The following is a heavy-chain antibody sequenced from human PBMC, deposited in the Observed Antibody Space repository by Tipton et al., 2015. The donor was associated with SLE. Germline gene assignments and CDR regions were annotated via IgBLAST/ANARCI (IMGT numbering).Heavy chain of an antibody. Sequence: QSGPEVKKPGSSVKVSCKASGGTFSSYAISWVRQAPGQGLEWMGGIIHIFGTANYAQKFQGRVTITADESTSTAYMELSSLRSEGTSVSCCARYYYDSSGPLDVWGQVSTVTVSS. CDR2: IIHIFGTA. J-gene: IGHJ6*02. V-gene: IGHV1-69*01. CDR3: ARYYYDSSGPLDV. D-gene: IGHD3-22*01. CDR1: GGTFSSYA.